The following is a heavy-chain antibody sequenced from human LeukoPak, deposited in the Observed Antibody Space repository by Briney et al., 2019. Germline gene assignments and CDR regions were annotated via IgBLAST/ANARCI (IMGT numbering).Heavy chain of an antibody. J-gene: IGHJ3*02. D-gene: IGHD2/OR15-2a*01. CDR2: MNPNSGNT. CDR1: GYTFTSYG. Sequence: ASVKVSCKASGYTFTSYGISWVRQATGQGLEWMGWMNPNSGNTGCAQKFQGRVTMTRNTSISTAYMELSSLRSEDTAVYYCARGLSAGAAFDIWGQGTMVTVSS. V-gene: IGHV1-8*02. CDR3: ARGLSAGAAFDI.